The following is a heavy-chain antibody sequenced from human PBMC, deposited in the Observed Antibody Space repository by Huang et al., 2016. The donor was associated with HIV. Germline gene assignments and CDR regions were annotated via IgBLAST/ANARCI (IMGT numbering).Heavy chain of an antibody. J-gene: IGHJ6*02. D-gene: IGHD1-7*01. V-gene: IGHV3-7*01. Sequence: LVESGGGLVQPGGSRRLSCAGSTATFNAYWMTWVRQRPGEGLEGVANIKQDGSEKYYMDSVEGRFNISRDNVKKLLFLEMNNLRVADTAVYYCATKASAMDIWGQGTTVIVSS. CDR1: TATFNAYW. CDR3: ATKASAMDI. CDR2: IKQDGSEK.